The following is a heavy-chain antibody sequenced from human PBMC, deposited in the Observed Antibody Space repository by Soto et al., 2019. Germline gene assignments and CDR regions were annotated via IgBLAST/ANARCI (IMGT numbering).Heavy chain of an antibody. D-gene: IGHD3-16*01. CDR1: GYTFSDFD. J-gene: IGHJ6*02. CDR2: MNAKSGDT. CDR3: ARGNPFNYAGFDV. V-gene: IGHV1-8*01. Sequence: QAHLEQSGAEVKRPGASVTVSCKASGYTFSDFDINWLRQAAGQGPEWMGWMNAKSGDTFSAQRFQGKFRMTWDTSLNTAYMEVGSLTSDDAAIYYCARGNPFNYAGFDVWGQGTTVAVSS.